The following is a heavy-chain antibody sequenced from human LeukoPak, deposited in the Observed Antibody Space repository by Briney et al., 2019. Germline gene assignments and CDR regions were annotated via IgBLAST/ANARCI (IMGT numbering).Heavy chain of an antibody. CDR2: VFGGGST. CDR1: GGSVSYYF. CDR3: ARGRYCSADICSGGDAFDI. D-gene: IGHD2-15*01. Sequence: SETLSLTCTVSGGSVSYYFWSWIRQPAGKGLEWIGRVFGGGSTDYNPSLKSRVTMSVDTSKNQFSLKLSSVTAADTAVYYCARGRYCSADICSGGDAFDIWGQGTMVSVSS. J-gene: IGHJ3*02. V-gene: IGHV4-4*07.